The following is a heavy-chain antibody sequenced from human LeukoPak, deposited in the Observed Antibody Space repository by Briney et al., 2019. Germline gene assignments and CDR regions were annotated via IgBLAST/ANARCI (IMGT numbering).Heavy chain of an antibody. CDR3: ARDRRPEYSSSSRHYYFDY. CDR1: GGSISSSSYY. D-gene: IGHD6-6*01. V-gene: IGHV4-39*07. J-gene: IGHJ4*02. Sequence: SETLSLTCTVSGGSISSSSYYWGWIRQPPGKGLEWIGSIYYSGSTYYNPSLKSRVTISVDTSKNQFSLKLSSVTAADTAVYYCARDRRPEYSSSSRHYYFDYWGQGTLVTVSS. CDR2: IYYSGST.